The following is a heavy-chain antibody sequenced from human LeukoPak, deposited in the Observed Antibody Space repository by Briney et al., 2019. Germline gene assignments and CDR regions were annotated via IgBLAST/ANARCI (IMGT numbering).Heavy chain of an antibody. CDR2: ISWNSGSI. Sequence: GRSLRLSCAASGFTFDGYSMHWVRQAPGKGLEWVSGISWNSGSIDYADSVKGRFTISSDNAKNSLYLKMNSLRAEDTALYYCAKDKFVRTIQLWPVDFDICGQGTMVPVSS. V-gene: IGHV3-9*01. D-gene: IGHD5-18*01. CDR3: AKDKFVRTIQLWPVDFDI. CDR1: GFTFDGYS. J-gene: IGHJ3*02.